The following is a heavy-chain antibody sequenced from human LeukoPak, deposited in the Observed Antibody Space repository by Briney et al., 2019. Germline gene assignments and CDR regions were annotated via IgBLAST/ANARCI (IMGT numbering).Heavy chain of an antibody. J-gene: IGHJ3*02. D-gene: IGHD2-21*02. CDR1: GFTFSSYH. Sequence: GGSLRLSCAASGFTFSSYHMSWVRQAPGKGLEWVSAISGSGGSTYYADSVKGRCTISRDNSKHTLYLQMNSLRADDTAVYYCAKRMTALGGPFDIWGQGTMVTVSS. CDR3: AKRMTALGGPFDI. CDR2: ISGSGGST. V-gene: IGHV3-23*01.